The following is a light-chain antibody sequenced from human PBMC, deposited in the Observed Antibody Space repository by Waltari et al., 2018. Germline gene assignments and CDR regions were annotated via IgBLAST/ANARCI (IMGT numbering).Light chain of an antibody. CDR3: CSFTSRSTWV. J-gene: IGLJ3*02. CDR2: DVS. CDR1: SSDVGGYNH. Sequence: QSALTQPASVSGSPGQSITISCTVTSSDVGGYNHVSWYQQHPGKVPKLLIFDVSNRPSGVSNRFSGSKSGNTASLTISGLQAEDESDYYCCSFTSRSTWVFGGGTKLTVL. V-gene: IGLV2-14*01.